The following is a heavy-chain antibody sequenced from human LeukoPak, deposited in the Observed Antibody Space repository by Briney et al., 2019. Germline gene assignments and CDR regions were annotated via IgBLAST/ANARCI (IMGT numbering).Heavy chain of an antibody. Sequence: PGGSLRLSCAASGFNVSSNYMSWVRQAPGKGLEWVSVIYSGGSTYYADSVKGRFTISRDNSKNTLYLQMNSLRAEDTAVYYCARGYYYDSSGYYEGYFDYWGQGTLVTVSS. CDR1: GFNVSSNY. V-gene: IGHV3-66*01. CDR2: IYSGGST. J-gene: IGHJ4*02. D-gene: IGHD3-22*01. CDR3: ARGYYYDSSGYYEGYFDY.